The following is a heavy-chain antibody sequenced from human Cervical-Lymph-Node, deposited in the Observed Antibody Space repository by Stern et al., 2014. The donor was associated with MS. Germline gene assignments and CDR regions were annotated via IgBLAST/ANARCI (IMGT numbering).Heavy chain of an antibody. CDR2: INTKTGNT. Sequence: QVQLVQSGAELNKPGASVKVSCKASGYTFTNYPINWVRQAPGQGLEWIGWINTKTGNTTNAQGFAGRFVFSLDTSVSTAYLQISSLKAEDTAVYYCARDFVDTAMVTRSDYFDCWGQGTLVTVSS. CDR1: GYTFTNYP. V-gene: IGHV7-4-1*02. CDR3: ARDFVDTAMVTRSDYFDC. J-gene: IGHJ4*02. D-gene: IGHD5-18*01.